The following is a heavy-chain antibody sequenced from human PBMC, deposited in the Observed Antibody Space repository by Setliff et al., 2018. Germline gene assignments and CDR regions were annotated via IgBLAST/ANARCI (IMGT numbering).Heavy chain of an antibody. Sequence: GSLRLSCAASGFTFSAHYMDWLRQAPGKGLEWIGYIYSRGSTYYNPSLKSRFSISVDTSKNQFSLKLNSVTAADMAVYYCAREQWLDPPGYYYMDVWAKGTTVTVSS. V-gene: IGHV4-59*11. CDR2: IYSRGST. CDR3: AREQWLDPPGYYYMDV. J-gene: IGHJ6*03. D-gene: IGHD6-19*01. CDR1: GFTFSAHY.